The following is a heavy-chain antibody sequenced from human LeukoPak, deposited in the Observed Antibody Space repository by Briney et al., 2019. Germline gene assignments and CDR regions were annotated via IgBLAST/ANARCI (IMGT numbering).Heavy chain of an antibody. J-gene: IGHJ3*02. V-gene: IGHV3-7*01. CDR2: LKEDASEI. Sequence: GGSLRLSCAASGFTFSNAWMTWVRQAPGKGLEWVAYLKEDASEIYYLDSVKGRFTISRDNARSSLFLQMNSLRGEDTAVYYCARGVYAFDIWGQGTMVSVSS. CDR3: ARGVYAFDI. CDR1: GFTFSNAW.